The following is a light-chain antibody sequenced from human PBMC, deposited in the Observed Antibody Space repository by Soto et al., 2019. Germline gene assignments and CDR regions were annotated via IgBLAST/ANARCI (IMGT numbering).Light chain of an antibody. Sequence: DIQMTQSPSTLSASIGDRVTITCRASQTINNWLAWYQQKPGKAPNLLVYHASNLETGVPSRFSGSAFGTEFTLTISSLQPDDFATYYCQHYNSDPWTLGQGTKVDI. J-gene: IGKJ1*01. CDR1: QTINNW. V-gene: IGKV1-5*01. CDR3: QHYNSDPWT. CDR2: HAS.